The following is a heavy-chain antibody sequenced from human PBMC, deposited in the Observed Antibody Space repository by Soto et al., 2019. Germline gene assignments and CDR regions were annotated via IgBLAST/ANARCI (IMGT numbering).Heavy chain of an antibody. J-gene: IGHJ4*02. CDR3: AKGGANWYFDY. CDR2: IMGTGGKT. Sequence: EVQLLQSGGGLVQPGGSLRLSCAASGSSFRSFPMSWVRQAPGKGLESVAVIMGTGGKTYYADSVQGRFTISRDDSTSTVFLQMNSLRADDTATYYCAKGGANWYFDYRGQGTLVTVTS. V-gene: IGHV3-23*01. CDR1: GSSFRSFP. D-gene: IGHD1-1*01.